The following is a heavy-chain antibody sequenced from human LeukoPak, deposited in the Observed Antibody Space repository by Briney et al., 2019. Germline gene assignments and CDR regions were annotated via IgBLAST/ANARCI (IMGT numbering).Heavy chain of an antibody. V-gene: IGHV1-18*04. CDR2: ISAYNGNT. Sequence: ASVKVSCKASGYTFTGYYMHWVRQAPGQGLEWMGWISAYNGNTNYAQKLQGRVTMTTDTSTSTAYMELRSLRSDDTAVYYCTRVGKLRYFDWIDYWGQGTLVTVSS. CDR3: TRVGKLRYFDWIDY. J-gene: IGHJ4*02. D-gene: IGHD3-9*01. CDR1: GYTFTGYY.